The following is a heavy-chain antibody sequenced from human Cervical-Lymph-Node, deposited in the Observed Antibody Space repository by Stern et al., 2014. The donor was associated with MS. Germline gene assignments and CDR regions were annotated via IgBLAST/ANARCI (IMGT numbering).Heavy chain of an antibody. D-gene: IGHD2-15*01. Sequence: EVQLEESGGDLVQPGRALRLSCAASGFRFDDYATYWVRQAPGKGLEWVSGISWSSGKIGYADSVKGRFTISRDNVKNSLFLQMNSLRSEDTASYYCARAIGFCSGGNCEPYYYYGIDVWGQGTRVTVSS. V-gene: IGHV3-9*01. CDR2: ISWSSGKI. CDR1: GFRFDDYA. CDR3: ARAIGFCSGGNCEPYYYYGIDV. J-gene: IGHJ6*02.